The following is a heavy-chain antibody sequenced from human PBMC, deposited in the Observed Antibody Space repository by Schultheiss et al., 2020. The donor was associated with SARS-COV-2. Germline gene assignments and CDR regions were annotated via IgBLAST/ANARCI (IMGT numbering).Heavy chain of an antibody. V-gene: IGHV4-30-4*08. CDR1: GGSISSGGYY. CDR3: ARGTEADFDY. CDR2: IYYSGST. Sequence: SETLSLTCTVSGGSISSGGYYWSWIRQHPGKGLEWIGYIYYSGSTYYNPSLKSRVTLSVDTSKNQFSLKLSSVTAADTAVYYCARGTEADFDYWGQGILVTVSS. J-gene: IGHJ4*02.